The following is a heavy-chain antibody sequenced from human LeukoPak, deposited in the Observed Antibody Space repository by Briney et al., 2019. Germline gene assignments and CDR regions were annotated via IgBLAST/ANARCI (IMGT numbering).Heavy chain of an antibody. Sequence: GGSLRLSCAASGFSFSSLWMTWVRQAPGKGPEWVANIKEDGTDKHYADSVKGRFTISRDNAKNSLYLQLNSLRVEDTAVYYCVRPRSDYWGQGTLVTVSS. J-gene: IGHJ4*02. D-gene: IGHD3-3*01. CDR2: IKEDGTDK. CDR1: GFSFSSLW. CDR3: VRPRSDY. V-gene: IGHV3-7*01.